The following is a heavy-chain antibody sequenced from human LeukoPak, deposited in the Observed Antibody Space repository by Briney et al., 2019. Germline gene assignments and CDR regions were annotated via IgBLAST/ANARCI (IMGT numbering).Heavy chain of an antibody. Sequence: SETLSLTCTVSGGSMSSSSYYWGWIRQSPGKGLEWIGGIYYSGSTYFNPSLQSRVTFSVDTSKNQFSLKLSSVTAADTAVYYCAREPRGHQSQYYYDTSGHNWFDPWGQGTLVTVSS. D-gene: IGHD3-22*01. CDR1: GGSMSSSSYY. CDR3: AREPRGHQSQYYYDTSGHNWFDP. J-gene: IGHJ5*02. CDR2: IYYSGST. V-gene: IGHV4-39*07.